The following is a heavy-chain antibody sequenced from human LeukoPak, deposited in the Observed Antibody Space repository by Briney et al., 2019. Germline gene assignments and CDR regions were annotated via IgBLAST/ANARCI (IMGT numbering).Heavy chain of an antibody. CDR2: ISYEGGTQ. CDR1: GFTFSSEG. D-gene: IGHD3-10*01. V-gene: IGHV3-30*18. J-gene: IGHJ5*02. Sequence: GGSLRFSCAASGFTFSSEGMHWVRQAPGKGLEWVAVISYEGGTQHYADSVKGRFIISRDNPRNTLYLQMNILRTEDTDVYYCAKEGTHHVSPWYDLCGQGTQVIVSS. CDR3: AKEGTHHVSPWYDL.